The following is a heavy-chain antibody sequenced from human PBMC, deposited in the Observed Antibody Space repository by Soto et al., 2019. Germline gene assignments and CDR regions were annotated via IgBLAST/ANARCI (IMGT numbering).Heavy chain of an antibody. Sequence: ASVKVSCKASGYSFTNYDINWVRQATGQGLEWMGWMNPNSGSTGHAPKFQGRVTMTRDTSISTAYMELSSLRSDDTAVYYCARGRGYHDTVDYWGPGXLVTVSS. V-gene: IGHV1-8*01. CDR2: MNPNSGST. CDR3: ARGRGYHDTVDY. J-gene: IGHJ4*02. CDR1: GYSFTNYD. D-gene: IGHD3-22*01.